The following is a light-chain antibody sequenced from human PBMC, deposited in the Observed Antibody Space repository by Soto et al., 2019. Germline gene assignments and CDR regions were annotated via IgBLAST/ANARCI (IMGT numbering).Light chain of an antibody. CDR1: QSISSW. V-gene: IGKV1-5*01. J-gene: IGKJ1*01. CDR3: EQYDSYSPRT. CDR2: DAS. Sequence: DIPMTQSPSTLSASVGDRVTITCRASQSISSWLAWYQQKPGKAPKLLIYDASSLESGVPSRFSGSGSGTEFTLPISSLEPDDLASDYCEQYDSYSPRTFGQGTKVEIK.